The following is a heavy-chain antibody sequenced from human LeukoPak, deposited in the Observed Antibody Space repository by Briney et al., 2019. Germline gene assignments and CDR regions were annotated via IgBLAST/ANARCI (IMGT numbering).Heavy chain of an antibody. V-gene: IGHV3-15*01. CDR2: IKRNSDGATT. CDR3: TTAPRGYCSGGSCSYAFDI. CDR1: GFTFNNAW. J-gene: IGHJ3*02. D-gene: IGHD2-15*01. Sequence: PGGSLRLSCAASGFTFNNAWMSWVRQAPGKGLEWVAHIKRNSDGATTNYAAPVNGRFTISRDDSKNTLFLQMNSLKTEDTAVYYCTTAPRGYCSGGSCSYAFDIWGQGTMVTVSS.